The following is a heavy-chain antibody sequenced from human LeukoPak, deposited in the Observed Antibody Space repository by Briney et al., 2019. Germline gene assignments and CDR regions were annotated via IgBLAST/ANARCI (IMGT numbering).Heavy chain of an antibody. Sequence: GGSLRLSCAASGFSFRSYAMSWVRQAPGKGLEWVSTITSGGDTTHYADSVKGRFTISRDNSMDTLYLQMNSLRAEDTAVYYCARVRVAVAGFYFDYWGQGTLVTVSS. D-gene: IGHD6-19*01. J-gene: IGHJ4*02. CDR1: GFSFRSYA. CDR3: ARVRVAVAGFYFDY. V-gene: IGHV3-23*01. CDR2: ITSGGDTT.